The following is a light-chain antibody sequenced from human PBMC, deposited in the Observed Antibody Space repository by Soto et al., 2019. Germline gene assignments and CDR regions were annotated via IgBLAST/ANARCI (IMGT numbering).Light chain of an antibody. CDR3: SSYAGSNNFVV. V-gene: IGLV2-8*01. CDR1: SSNVGGYNF. Sequence: QSALTQPPSASGSPGQSVTISCTGTSSNVGGYNFVSWYQQHPGKAPKLMIYAVNKRPSGVPDRFSGSKSGNTASLTVSGLPAEDEADYYCSSYAGSNNFVVFGGGTKLTVL. CDR2: AVN. J-gene: IGLJ2*01.